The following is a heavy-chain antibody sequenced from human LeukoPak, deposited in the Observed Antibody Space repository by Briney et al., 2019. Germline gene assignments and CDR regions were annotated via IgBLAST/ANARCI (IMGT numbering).Heavy chain of an antibody. J-gene: IGHJ4*02. V-gene: IGHV3-21*01. CDR2: ISSSSIYI. D-gene: IGHD3-22*01. Sequence: GGSLRLSCTTSGFTFSSYDMNWVRQAPGKGLEWVSSISSSSIYIYYADSVKGRFTISRDNAENSLFLQMNSLRAEDTAMYYCASRYYDTSGYYPLDYWGQGTVVTVSS. CDR1: GFTFSSYD. CDR3: ASRYYDTSGYYPLDY.